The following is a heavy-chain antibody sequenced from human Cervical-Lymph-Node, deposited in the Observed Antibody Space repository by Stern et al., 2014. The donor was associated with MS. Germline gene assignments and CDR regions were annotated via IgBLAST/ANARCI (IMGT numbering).Heavy chain of an antibody. CDR3: ARDRGRYYGSGTYIYYFDY. D-gene: IGHD3-10*01. J-gene: IGHJ4*02. V-gene: IGHV4-61*02. Sequence: VQLVESGPGLVKPSQTLSLTCTVSGGSVSSGNYYWTWIRQPAGKGLEWIGRISTSGITNYNPSLKSRVTLSVNPTRTQFPLRMNSVTAADTAVYFCARDRGRYYGSGTYIYYFDYWGQGALVTVSS. CDR1: GGSVSSGNYY. CDR2: ISTSGIT.